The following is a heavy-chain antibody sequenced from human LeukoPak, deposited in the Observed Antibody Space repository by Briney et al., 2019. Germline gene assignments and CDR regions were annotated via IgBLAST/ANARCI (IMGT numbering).Heavy chain of an antibody. J-gene: IGHJ4*02. CDR1: GGTFSSYA. CDR2: VSPNDGNT. D-gene: IGHD6-19*01. CDR3: ARAPPGLEAGTLDF. V-gene: IGHV1-18*01. Sequence: GASVKVSCKASGGTFSSYAISWVRQAPGQGLEWMGWVSPNDGNTDYAQKIQGRVTLTTDTSTRTVYMELRSLRSDDTAVYFCARAPPGLEAGTLDFWGQGTLVIVSS.